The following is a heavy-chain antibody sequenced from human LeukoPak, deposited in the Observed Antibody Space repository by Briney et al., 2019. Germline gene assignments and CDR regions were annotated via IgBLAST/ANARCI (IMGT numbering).Heavy chain of an antibody. D-gene: IGHD3-10*01. CDR3: ARKVVRGVICWFDA. J-gene: IGHJ5*02. CDR2: FYHSAST. Sequence: SETLSLTCAVSGXSISSSNWWSWARQPPGKGLDWIGEFYHSASTNYNPSLKSLVSTSVDTSKNQLSLTLSSVIAADTAVYYCARKVVRGVICWFDAWGQGTLVTVSS. V-gene: IGHV4-4*02. CDR1: GXSISSSNW.